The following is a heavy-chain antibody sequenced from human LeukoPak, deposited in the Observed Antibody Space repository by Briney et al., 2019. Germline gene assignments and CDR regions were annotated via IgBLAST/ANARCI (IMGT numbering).Heavy chain of an antibody. V-gene: IGHV5-51*01. Sequence: GESLKISCKGSGYRFTNYWIGWVRQMPGKGLELMGIIYPDDSDTRYSPSFQGQVTISADKSISTAYLRWSSLKASDTAIYYCARGGFCTGTSCYLAWFDPWAREPWSPSPQ. CDR3: ARGGFCTGTSCYLAWFDP. CDR2: IYPDDSDT. D-gene: IGHD2-2*01. J-gene: IGHJ5*02. CDR1: GYRFTNYW.